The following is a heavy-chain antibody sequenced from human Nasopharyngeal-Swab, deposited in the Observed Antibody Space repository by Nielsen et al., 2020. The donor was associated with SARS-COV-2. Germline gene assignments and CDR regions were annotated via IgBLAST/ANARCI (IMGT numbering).Heavy chain of an antibody. Sequence: GESLKISCAASGFTFSNYAMNWVRQAPGKGLEWVSVITYSGISTYYVDSVKGRFTISRDNSKNTLYLQMNNLRAEDTAVYYCARRVVAAPYYFDCWGQGTLVTVSS. CDR1: GFTFSNYA. CDR2: ITYSGIST. CDR3: ARRVVAAPYYFDC. J-gene: IGHJ4*02. D-gene: IGHD3-22*01. V-gene: IGHV3-23*01.